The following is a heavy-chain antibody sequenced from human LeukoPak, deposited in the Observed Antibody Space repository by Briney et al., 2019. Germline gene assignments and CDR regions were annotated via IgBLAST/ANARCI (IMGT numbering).Heavy chain of an antibody. CDR2: MNPNSGNT. D-gene: IGHD6-13*01. V-gene: IGHV1-8*01. J-gene: IGHJ4*02. CDR1: GYTFTSYD. Sequence: ASVKVSCKASGYTFTSYDINWVRQATGQGLEWMGWMNPNSGNTGYAQKFQGRVTMTRNTSISTAYMELSSLRSEDTAVYYCARDQDSSSWYVYRGSFDYWGQGTLVTVSS. CDR3: ARDQDSSSWYVYRGSFDY.